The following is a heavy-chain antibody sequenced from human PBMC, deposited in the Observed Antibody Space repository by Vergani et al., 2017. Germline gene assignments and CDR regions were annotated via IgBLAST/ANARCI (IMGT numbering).Heavy chain of an antibody. D-gene: IGHD3-22*01. V-gene: IGHV3-23*01. CDR1: GFTFSSYA. CDR3: AKDRGTMIVGVHANXFDY. J-gene: IGHJ4*02. CDR2: ISGSGGST. Sequence: EVQLLESGGGLVQPGGSLRLSCAASGFTFSSYAMSWVRQAPGKGLEWVSAISGSGGSTYYADSVKGRFTISRDNSKNTLYLQMNSLRAEDTAVYYCAKDRGTMIVGVHANXFDYWGQGTLVTVSS.